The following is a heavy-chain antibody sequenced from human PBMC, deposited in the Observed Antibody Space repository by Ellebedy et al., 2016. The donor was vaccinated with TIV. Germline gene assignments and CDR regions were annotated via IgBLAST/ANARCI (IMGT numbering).Heavy chain of an antibody. CDR3: ARGQGYSYGSY. J-gene: IGHJ4*02. V-gene: IGHV4-30-2*03. D-gene: IGHD5-18*01. Sequence: SETLSLTXAVSAPSISTGGYSWSCIRQPPGKGLEWIGSIYDSGSTYYNPSLKSRVTISVDTSKNQFSLKLSSVTAADTAVYYCARGQGYSYGSYWGQGTLVTVSS. CDR2: IYDSGST. CDR1: APSISTGGYS.